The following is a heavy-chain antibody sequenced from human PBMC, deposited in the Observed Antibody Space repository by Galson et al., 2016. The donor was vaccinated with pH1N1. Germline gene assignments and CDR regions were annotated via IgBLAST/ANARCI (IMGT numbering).Heavy chain of an antibody. J-gene: IGHJ4*02. D-gene: IGHD2-21*02. CDR1: GYSFTSHW. V-gene: IGHV5-51*01. CDR2: IYPGDSES. CDR3: AKLGFCSGACNSLGPWGYFDL. Sequence: QSGAEVKKPGESLKISCQGSGYSFTSHWIAWVRQMPGKGLEWMAIIYPGDSESRYSPSFQDQVTISADKSISTAYLQWRSLRASDTATYYCAKLGFCSGACNSLGPWGYFDLWGQGALLTVSS.